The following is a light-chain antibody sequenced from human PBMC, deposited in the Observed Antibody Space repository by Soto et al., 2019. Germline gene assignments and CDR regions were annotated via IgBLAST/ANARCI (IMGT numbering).Light chain of an antibody. V-gene: IGKV3-11*01. J-gene: IGKJ1*01. Sequence: EIVMTQSPATLSLSPGERATLSCRASQSVGKYLVWYQQKPGQAPRLLIYDASNRATGIPARFSGSGSGTEFTLTISSLEPEDVAVYYCQQRGNRPPWTFGQGTKVEIK. CDR3: QQRGNRPPWT. CDR2: DAS. CDR1: QSVGKY.